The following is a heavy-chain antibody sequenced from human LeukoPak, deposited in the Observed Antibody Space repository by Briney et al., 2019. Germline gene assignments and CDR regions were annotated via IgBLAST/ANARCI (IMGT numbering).Heavy chain of an antibody. J-gene: IGHJ5*02. CDR3: AVHCGGDCYSGWFDP. V-gene: IGHV1-69*13. CDR1: GATFSSYA. D-gene: IGHD2-21*02. CDR2: IIPIFGTA. Sequence: GASVKASCKASGATFSSYAISWVRQAPGQGLEWMGGIIPIFGTANYAQKFQGRVTITADESTSTAYMELSSLRSEDTAVYYCAVHCGGDCYSGWFDPWGQGTLVTVSS.